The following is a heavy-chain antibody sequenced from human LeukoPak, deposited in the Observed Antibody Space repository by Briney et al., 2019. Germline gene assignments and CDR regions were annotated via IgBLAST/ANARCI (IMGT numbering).Heavy chain of an antibody. Sequence: AVSVKVSCKASGYTFTNYYMNWVRQAPGQGLEWMGWISGHNGNTDYAEKVQGRVTMTTDTSTGTAYMELRSLISDDTAVYYCARERRGQTWNHGIDVWGQGTTVTVSS. CDR1: GYTFTNYY. V-gene: IGHV1-18*04. CDR2: ISGHNGNT. D-gene: IGHD1-1*01. J-gene: IGHJ6*02. CDR3: ARERRGQTWNHGIDV.